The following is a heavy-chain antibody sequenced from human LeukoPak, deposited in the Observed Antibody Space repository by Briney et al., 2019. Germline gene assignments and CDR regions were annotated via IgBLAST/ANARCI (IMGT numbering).Heavy chain of an antibody. Sequence: GGSLRLSCVVSGFGFSDSYMTWIRQTPGKGLEWLAYISGSGSDMYYADSVKGRFTISRDNAKNSLYLQMNSLRPDDTALYYCSTDPRLLIYWGHGTLVAVSS. D-gene: IGHD2-8*01. CDR1: GFGFSDSY. CDR2: ISGSGSDM. V-gene: IGHV3-11*01. CDR3: STDPRLLIY. J-gene: IGHJ4*01.